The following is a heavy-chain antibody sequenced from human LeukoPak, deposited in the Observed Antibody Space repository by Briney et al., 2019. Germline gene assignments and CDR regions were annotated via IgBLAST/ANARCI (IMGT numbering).Heavy chain of an antibody. CDR3: ATLEPEPGDFGGLAY. J-gene: IGHJ4*02. CDR2: FDSEGYDT. V-gene: IGHV1-24*01. D-gene: IGHD4-17*01. Sequence: GASVKVSCKVSGYTLTALALHWVRQAPGKGFEWIGGFDSEGYDTIYAQKFQGRVTMTEDTSTDTAYMELSSLYFEDTAVYYCATLEPEPGDFGGLAYWGQGTLVTVSS. CDR1: GYTLTALA.